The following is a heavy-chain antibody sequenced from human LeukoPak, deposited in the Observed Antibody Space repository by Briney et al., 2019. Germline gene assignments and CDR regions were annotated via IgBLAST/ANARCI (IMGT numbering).Heavy chain of an antibody. D-gene: IGHD3-16*02. J-gene: IGHJ5*02. CDR2: FDPEDGET. CDR1: GYTLTELS. V-gene: IGHV1-24*01. CDR3: ATGPLGELSWNWFDP. Sequence: ASVKVSCKVSGYTLTELSMHLVRQAPGKGLEWMGGFDPEDGETIYAQKFQGRVTMTEDTSTDTAYMELSSLRSEDTAVYYCATGPLGELSWNWFDPWGQGTLVTVSS.